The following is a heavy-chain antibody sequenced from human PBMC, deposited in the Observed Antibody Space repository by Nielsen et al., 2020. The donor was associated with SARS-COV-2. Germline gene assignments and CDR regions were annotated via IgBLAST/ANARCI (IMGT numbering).Heavy chain of an antibody. CDR1: GFRFSEYG. Sequence: GESLKISCATSGFRFSEYGMYWVRQAPGKGLEWVAHILYDGSDKYYADSVKGRFTVSRDNFKNMLFLQMNSLRAEDTGVYYCVRDNWGRMDVWGQGTTVTISS. J-gene: IGHJ6*02. CDR3: VRDNWGRMDV. CDR2: ILYDGSDK. V-gene: IGHV3-30*03. D-gene: IGHD7-27*01.